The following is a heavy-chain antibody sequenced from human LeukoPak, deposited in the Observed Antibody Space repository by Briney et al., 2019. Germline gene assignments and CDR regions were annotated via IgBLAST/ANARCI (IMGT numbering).Heavy chain of an antibody. V-gene: IGHV1-2*04. Sequence: ASVKASCKASGYTFTAYYMHWVRQAAGQGLEGMGWINPDSGGPNYAQKFQGWVTMTRDTSISTAYMALSRLRSDDTDVYYCARDLKDGGLVVPAAPSHGMDVWGKGTTVTVSS. CDR2: INPDSGGP. J-gene: IGHJ6*04. D-gene: IGHD2-2*01. CDR3: ARDLKDGGLVVPAAPSHGMDV. CDR1: GYTFTAYY.